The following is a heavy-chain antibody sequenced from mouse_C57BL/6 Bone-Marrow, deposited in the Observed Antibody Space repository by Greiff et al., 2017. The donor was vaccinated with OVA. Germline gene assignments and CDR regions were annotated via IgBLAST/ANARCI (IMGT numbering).Heavy chain of an antibody. Sequence: VLLQQSGPELVKPGASVKISCKASGYAFSSSWMNWVKQRPGKGLEWIGRIYPGDGDTNYNGKFKGKATLTADKSSSTAYMQLSSLTSEDSAVYFCARHLYGSSLDYWGQGTTLTVSS. CDR3: ARHLYGSSLDY. J-gene: IGHJ2*01. D-gene: IGHD1-1*01. CDR1: GYAFSSSW. CDR2: IYPGDGDT. V-gene: IGHV1-82*01.